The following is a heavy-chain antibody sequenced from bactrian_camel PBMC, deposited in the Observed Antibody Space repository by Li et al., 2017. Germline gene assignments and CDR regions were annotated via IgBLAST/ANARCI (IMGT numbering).Heavy chain of an antibody. CDR3: GATGRVSVWRGGSCPSPDY. CDR1: GYIININS. D-gene: IGHD6*01. Sequence: HVQLVESGGGSVQAGGSLRLSCAASGYIININSYCMGWFRQAPGKEREWLARIAADGTTEYADSMRGRFTISKDSARDTVYLQINSLKPEDTAMYICGATGRVSVWRGGSCPSPDYWGQGTQVTVS. CDR2: IAADGTT. J-gene: IGHJ4*01. V-gene: IGHV3S53*01.